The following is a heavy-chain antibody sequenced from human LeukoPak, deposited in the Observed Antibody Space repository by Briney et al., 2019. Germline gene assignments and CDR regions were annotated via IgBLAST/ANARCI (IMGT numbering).Heavy chain of an antibody. CDR1: GYSFTSYW. CDR2: IDPSDSYT. J-gene: IGHJ4*02. D-gene: IGHD6-13*01. V-gene: IGHV5-10-1*01. CDR3: ARQPIAAAGTGSMDY. Sequence: GESLKISCKGSGYSFTSYWISWVRQMPGKGLEWMGRIDPSDSYTNYSPSFQGHVTISADKSVSTAYLQWSSLKASDTAMYYCARQPIAAAGTGSMDYWGQGTLVTVSS.